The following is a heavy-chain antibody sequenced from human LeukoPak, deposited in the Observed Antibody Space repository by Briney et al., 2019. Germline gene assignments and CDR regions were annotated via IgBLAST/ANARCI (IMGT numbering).Heavy chain of an antibody. CDR2: INPSGGTT. CDR1: RYRFTSYY. J-gene: IGHJ4*02. Sequence: ASVKVPCKASRYRFTSYYIHWVRQAPGQGLEWMGIINPSGGTTRYAQKFQGRVTMTRDTSPCTVYMELSSLVTADTAVYYCARGGEFGSLGGNARFDYWGQGTLVTVSS. V-gene: IGHV1-46*01. D-gene: IGHD3-10*01. CDR3: ARGGEFGSLGGNARFDY.